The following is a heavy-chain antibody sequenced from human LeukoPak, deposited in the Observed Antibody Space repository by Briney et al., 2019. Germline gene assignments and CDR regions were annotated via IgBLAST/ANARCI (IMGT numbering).Heavy chain of an antibody. Sequence: SETLSLTCTVSGYSISSGYYWGWIRQPPGKGLEWIGSIYHSGSTYYNPSLKSRVTISVDTSKNQFSLKLSSVTAADTAVYYCARDAPHYYDSSGYYDYWGQGTLVTVSS. D-gene: IGHD3-22*01. V-gene: IGHV4-38-2*02. CDR1: GYSISSGYY. CDR2: IYHSGST. CDR3: ARDAPHYYDSSGYYDY. J-gene: IGHJ4*02.